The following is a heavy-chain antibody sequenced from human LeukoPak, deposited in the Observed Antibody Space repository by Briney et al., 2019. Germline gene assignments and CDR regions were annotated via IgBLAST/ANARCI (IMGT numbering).Heavy chain of an antibody. D-gene: IGHD3-10*01. CDR2: IKQDGSEK. V-gene: IGHV3-7*01. CDR3: ASQLWFGELT. J-gene: IGHJ5*02. Sequence: GGSLRLSCAASGFTFTTYAMSWVRQAPGKGLEWVANIKQDGSEKYYVDSVKGRFTISRDNAKNSLYLQMNSLRAEDTAVYYCASQLWFGELTWGQGTLVTVSS. CDR1: GFTFTTYA.